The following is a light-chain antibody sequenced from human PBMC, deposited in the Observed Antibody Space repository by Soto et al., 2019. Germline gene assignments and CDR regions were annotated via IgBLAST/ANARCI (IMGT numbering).Light chain of an antibody. CDR1: SSNIGSNT. Sequence: QSVLTQPLSVSASPGQRFTISCSGGSSNIGSNTVACNQPLPGTAPPRLIFTAGQRPSGVPGRFSGSKSGTSASLAISGLQSEDEGDYYCSAWDNSLNGYVFGPGTKLTVL. CDR2: TAG. J-gene: IGLJ1*01. V-gene: IGLV1-44*01. CDR3: SAWDNSLNGYV.